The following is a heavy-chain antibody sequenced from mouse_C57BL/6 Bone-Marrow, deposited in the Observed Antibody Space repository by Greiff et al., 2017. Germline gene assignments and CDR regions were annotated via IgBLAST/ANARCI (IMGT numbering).Heavy chain of an antibody. CDR2: IDPEDGET. CDR3: TRSLIYYGTNY. V-gene: IGHV14-2*01. J-gene: IGHJ2*01. CDR1: GFNIKDYY. D-gene: IGHD1-1*01. Sequence: VQLQQSGAELVKPGASVKLSCTASGFNIKDYYIHWVKQRTEQGLEWIGRIDPEDGETKYAPKFQDKGTITADTSSNTAYLQLSNLTSEDTAVYYCTRSLIYYGTNYWGQGTTLTVSS.